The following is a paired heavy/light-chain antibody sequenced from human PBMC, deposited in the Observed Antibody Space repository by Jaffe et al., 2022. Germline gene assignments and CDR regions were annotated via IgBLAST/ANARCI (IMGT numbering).Heavy chain of an antibody. CDR3: ASLKTIVSPTVSKDDAFDF. J-gene: IGHJ3*01. CDR1: GGSISSRNYY. CDR2: MSYSGST. V-gene: IGHV4-39*01. D-gene: IGHD4-17*01. Sequence: QLQLQESGPGLVKPSETLSLTCTVSGGSISSRNYYWGWIRQPPGKGLEWIGSMSYSGSTYYNPSLKSRVTISIDTSKNQFSLKVGSVTAADTAVYYCASLKTIVSPTVSKDDAFDFWGQGTMVTVSS.
Light chain of an antibody. Sequence: DIQMTQSPSTLSASVGDRVTITCRASQSISRWLAWYQQKPGKAPKLLIYRASTLESGVPSRFSGSGSGTEFTLTISSLQPDDFATYYCQQYNSYPLYTFGQGTKLEIK. CDR1: QSISRW. CDR3: QQYNSYPLYT. CDR2: RAS. V-gene: IGKV1-5*03. J-gene: IGKJ2*01.